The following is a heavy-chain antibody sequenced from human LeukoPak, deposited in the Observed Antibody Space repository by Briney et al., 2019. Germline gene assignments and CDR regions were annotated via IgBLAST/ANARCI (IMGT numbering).Heavy chain of an antibody. CDR1: GGSISSYY. Sequence: SETLSLTCTVSGGSISSYYWIWMRQPPGKGLEWIGYIHYSGNTNYNPSLKSRVTISVDTSKKQFSLKLTSVTAADTAVYYCARVGNWNYALVNYYFDYWGQGTLVTVSS. CDR3: ARVGNWNYALVNYYFDY. J-gene: IGHJ4*02. V-gene: IGHV4-59*01. CDR2: IHYSGNT. D-gene: IGHD1-20*01.